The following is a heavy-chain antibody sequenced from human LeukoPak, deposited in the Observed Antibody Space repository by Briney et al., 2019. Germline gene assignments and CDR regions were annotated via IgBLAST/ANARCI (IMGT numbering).Heavy chain of an antibody. J-gene: IGHJ4*02. CDR1: GFTFSTYW. CDR2: IKQDGSEK. D-gene: IGHD2-15*01. Sequence: PGGSLRLSCAASGFTFSTYWMSWVRQAPGKGLEWVATIKQDGSEKYYVDSVKGRFTISRDNAKNSLYLQMNSLRAEDTAVYYCARAYCSGGSCRLGLFDYWGQGTLVTVSS. CDR3: ARAYCSGGSCRLGLFDY. V-gene: IGHV3-7*01.